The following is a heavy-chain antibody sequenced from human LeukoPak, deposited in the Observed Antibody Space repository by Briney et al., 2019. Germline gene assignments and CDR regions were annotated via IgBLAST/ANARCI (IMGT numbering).Heavy chain of an antibody. CDR3: ARVSVEWGSGTADY. J-gene: IGHJ4*02. CDR2: INPNSGGT. Sequence: ASVKVSCKASGYTFTGYYMHWVRQAPGQGLEWMGWINPNSGGTNYAQKFQGRVTMTRDTSISTAYMELSRLRSDDTAVYYCARVSVEWGSGTADYWGQGTLVTVSS. D-gene: IGHD1-7*01. CDR1: GYTFTGYY. V-gene: IGHV1-2*02.